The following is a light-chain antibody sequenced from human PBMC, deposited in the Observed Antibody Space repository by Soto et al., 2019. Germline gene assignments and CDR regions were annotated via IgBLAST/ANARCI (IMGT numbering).Light chain of an antibody. CDR3: LQYENYSWT. J-gene: IGKJ1*01. CDR1: QSISSY. Sequence: DIQMTQSPSSLSASVGDRVSITCRASQSISSYLNWYQQKPGKAPKLLIYDASSLESGVPSRFSGSGSGTEFTLTISSLQPDDFATYYCLQYENYSWTFGQGTKVDIK. V-gene: IGKV1-5*01. CDR2: DAS.